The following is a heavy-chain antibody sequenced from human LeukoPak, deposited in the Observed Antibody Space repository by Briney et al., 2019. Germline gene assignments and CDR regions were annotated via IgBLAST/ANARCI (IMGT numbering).Heavy chain of an antibody. V-gene: IGHV6-1*01. CDR2: TYYRSKWYN. CDR1: GDSFSWNSAA. J-gene: IGHJ4*02. D-gene: IGHD3-16*01. Sequence: SRTLSLTFAISGDSFSWNSAASHCLRQSPSRGRKGLGSTYYRSKWYNDYAVSVKSRITINPDTSKNQFSLQLNSVTLEDTAVYYCARDSHGGPLVDCWGQGTLVTVSS. CDR3: ARDSHGGPLVDC.